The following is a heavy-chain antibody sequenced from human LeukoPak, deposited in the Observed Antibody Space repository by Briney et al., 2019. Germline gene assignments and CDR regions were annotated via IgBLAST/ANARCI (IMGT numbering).Heavy chain of an antibody. D-gene: IGHD5-18*01. CDR3: ARTTEGGYTYDYFYYYYMDV. CDR1: GGSISSYY. Sequence: SETLSLTCTVSGGSISSYYWSWIRQPPGKGLEWIGYIYYSGSTNYNPSLKSRVTISVDTSKNQFSLKLSSVTAADTAVYYCARTTEGGYTYDYFYYYYMDVWGEGTTVTISS. V-gene: IGHV4-59*01. J-gene: IGHJ6*03. CDR2: IYYSGST.